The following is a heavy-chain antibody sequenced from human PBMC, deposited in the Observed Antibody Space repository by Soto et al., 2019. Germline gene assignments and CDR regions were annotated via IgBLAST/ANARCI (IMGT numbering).Heavy chain of an antibody. V-gene: IGHV3-9*01. Sequence: EVQLVESGGGLVQPGRSLRLSCAASGFTFDDYAMHWVRQAPGKGLEWVSGISWNSGSIGYADSVKGRFTISRDNAKHSLYLQMNSLRAEDTALCYCAKGVRGQLLLTFDFWGQGTLVTVSS. J-gene: IGHJ4*02. CDR3: AKGVRGQLLLTFDF. CDR2: ISWNSGSI. CDR1: GFTFDDYA. D-gene: IGHD2-2*01.